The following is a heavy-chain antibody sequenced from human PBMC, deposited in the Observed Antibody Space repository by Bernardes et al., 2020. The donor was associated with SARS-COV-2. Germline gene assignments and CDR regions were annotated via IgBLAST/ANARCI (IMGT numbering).Heavy chain of an antibody. D-gene: IGHD6-13*01. CDR2: FDPEDGET. J-gene: IGHJ6*02. CDR1: VYTLTELS. Sequence: ASVKVSCKVSVYTLTELSMHWVRQAPGKGLEWMGGFDPEDGETIYAQKFQGRVTITEDTSTDTAYMELSSLRSEDTAVYYCATATSIAAAGRRSLGYYYYYGMDVWGQGTTVTVSS. V-gene: IGHV1-24*01. CDR3: ATATSIAAAGRRSLGYYYYYGMDV.